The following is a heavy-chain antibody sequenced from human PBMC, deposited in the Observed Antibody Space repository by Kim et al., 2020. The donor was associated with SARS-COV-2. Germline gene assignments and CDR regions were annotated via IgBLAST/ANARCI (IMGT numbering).Heavy chain of an antibody. CDR3: ARHGDTFTNFWSHYRNYYGMDC. Sequence: GGSLRLSCAASGFTFRNYWMSWVRQAPGKGLEWVADIKQDESEKYYVDSVKGRFTISRDNAKNSLYLEMNGLRAEDSAVYFCARHGDTFTNFWSHYRNYYGMDCWGQGSTVTVSS. V-gene: IGHV3-7*03. CDR2: IKQDESEK. CDR1: GFTFRNYW. J-gene: IGHJ6*02. D-gene: IGHD3-3*01.